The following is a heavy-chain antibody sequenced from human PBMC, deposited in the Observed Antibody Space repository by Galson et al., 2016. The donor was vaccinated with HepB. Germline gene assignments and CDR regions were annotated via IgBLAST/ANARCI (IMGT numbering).Heavy chain of an antibody. CDR2: IYSGGTT. J-gene: IGHJ4*02. Sequence: LRLSCAASGFTVSNNYMRWVRQAPGKGLEWVSLIYSGGTTAYADSVKGRFTISRDDAKNSLYLQMHSLRAEDTAVYYCARDSSGWSRNYWGQGTLVTVSS. CDR3: ARDSSGWSRNY. V-gene: IGHV3-53*01. CDR1: GFTVSNNY. D-gene: IGHD3-22*01.